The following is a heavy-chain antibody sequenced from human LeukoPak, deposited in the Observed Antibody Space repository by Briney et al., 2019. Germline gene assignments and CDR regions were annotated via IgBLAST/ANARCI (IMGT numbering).Heavy chain of an antibody. V-gene: IGHV1-2*04. D-gene: IGHD3-10*01. CDR2: INPNSGGT. CDR1: GYTFTSYG. Sequence: AASVKVSCKASGYTFTSYGISWVRQAPGQGLEWMGWINPNSGGTNYAQKFQGWVTMTRDTSISTAYMELSRLRSDDTAVYYCAREELGGYYGSGSYSYWGQGTLVTVSS. CDR3: AREELGGYYGSGSYSY. J-gene: IGHJ4*02.